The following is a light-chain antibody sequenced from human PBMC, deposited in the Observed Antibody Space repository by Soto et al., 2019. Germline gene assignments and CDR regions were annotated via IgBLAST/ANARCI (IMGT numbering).Light chain of an antibody. CDR2: DVS. J-gene: IGLJ2*01. CDR1: SSDVGGYNY. V-gene: IGLV2-11*01. Sequence: QSVLTQPRSVSGSPGQSVTISCTGTSSDVGGYNYVSWYQQHPGKAPKLMIYDVSKRPSGVPDRFSGSKSGNTAALTISGLQAEDEAGYYCCSYAGSYTVVFGGGTQLTVL. CDR3: CSYAGSYTVV.